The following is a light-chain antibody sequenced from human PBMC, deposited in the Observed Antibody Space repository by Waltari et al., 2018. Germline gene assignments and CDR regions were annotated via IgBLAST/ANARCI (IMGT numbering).Light chain of an antibody. CDR3: MQALQTPRT. Sequence: DIVMNQSPLSLPVTPGEPASISCRFSQSLLHSNGYNYLDWYLQKPGQSPQLLIYLGSTRASGVPDRFSGSVSGTDFTLKISRVEAEDIGVYYCMQALQTPRTFGQGTKVEIK. J-gene: IGKJ1*01. CDR1: QSLLHSNGYNY. CDR2: LGS. V-gene: IGKV2-28*01.